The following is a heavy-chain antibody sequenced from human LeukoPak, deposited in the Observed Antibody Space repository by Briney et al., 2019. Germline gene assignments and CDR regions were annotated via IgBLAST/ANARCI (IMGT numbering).Heavy chain of an antibody. CDR1: GYTFTSYG. CDR2: IRVSTGYT. D-gene: IGHD3-3*01. J-gene: IGHJ4*02. V-gene: IGHV1-18*01. CDR3: AGGPTIVGVVTTTDY. Sequence: ASVKVSCKASGYTFTSYGISWVRQAPGQGLEWMGWIRVSTGYTGYEQRFQGRVTMTTDTSTSTAYMELRSLRSDDTAVYYCAGGPTIVGVVTTTDYWGQGTLVTVSS.